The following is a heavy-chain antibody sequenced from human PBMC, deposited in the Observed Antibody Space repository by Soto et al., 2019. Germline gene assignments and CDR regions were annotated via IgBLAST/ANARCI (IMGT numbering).Heavy chain of an antibody. CDR3: ARYAVTTAFDI. CDR1: GGSISSYY. CDR2: IYYSGST. Sequence: LSETLSLTCTVSGGSISSYYWSWIRQPPGKGLEWIGYIYYSGSTNYNPSLKSRVTISVDTSKNQFSLKLSSVTAADTAVYYCARYAVTTAFDIWGQGTMVTVSS. J-gene: IGHJ3*02. D-gene: IGHD4-17*01. V-gene: IGHV4-59*08.